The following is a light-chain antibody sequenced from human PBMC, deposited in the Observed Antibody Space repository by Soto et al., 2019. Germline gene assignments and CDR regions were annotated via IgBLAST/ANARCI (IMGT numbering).Light chain of an antibody. CDR1: SSDVGGHNS. J-gene: IGLJ1*01. Sequence: QSALTQPASVSGSPGQSITISCTGTSSDVGGHNSVSWYRQDPGKAPKLMIYDVSNRPSGGSDRFSGSKSGNTASLTISGLQIEDEADYYCSSFTSSVTYVFGTGTKVTVL. CDR3: SSFTSSVTYV. CDR2: DVS. V-gene: IGLV2-14*01.